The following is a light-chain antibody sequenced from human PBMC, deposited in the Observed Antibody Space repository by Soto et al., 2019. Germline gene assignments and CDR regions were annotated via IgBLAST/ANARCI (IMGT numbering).Light chain of an antibody. CDR2: LGS. J-gene: IGKJ1*01. V-gene: IGKV2-28*01. CDR3: MQALRTPWT. Sequence: DIVMTQSPLSLPVTPGEPASISCRSSQSLLHSNGYNYLDWYLQKPGQSPQLLIYLGSNRASGVPDRFSGSGSGTDFTLKISRVEAEDVGFYYCMQALRTPWTFGQGTKVEIK. CDR1: QSLLHSNGYNY.